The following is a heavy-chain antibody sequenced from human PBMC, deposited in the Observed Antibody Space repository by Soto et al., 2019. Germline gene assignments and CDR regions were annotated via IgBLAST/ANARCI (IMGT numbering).Heavy chain of an antibody. J-gene: IGHJ4*02. CDR3: ARRGIAVAGLDY. CDR2: ISSGSSTK. CDR1: GFNFITYS. Sequence: HPGGSLRLSCAASGFNFITYSLSWVRQTPGKGLEWVSYISSGSSTKYYADSVRGRFTISRDNAKNSLYLQMNSLRDEDTAVYYCARRGIAVAGLDYWGQGTLVTVSS. V-gene: IGHV3-48*02. D-gene: IGHD6-19*01.